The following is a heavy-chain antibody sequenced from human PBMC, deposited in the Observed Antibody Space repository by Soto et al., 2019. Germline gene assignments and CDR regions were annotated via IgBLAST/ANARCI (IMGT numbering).Heavy chain of an antibody. CDR3: AKSGITMVRGVIGDDAFDV. V-gene: IGHV3-23*01. CDR2: ISGSGGST. D-gene: IGHD3-10*01. Sequence: GGSLRLSCAASGFTFSSYAMSWVRQAPGKGLEWVSAISGSGGSTYYADSVKGRFTISRDNSKNTLYLQMNSLRAEDTAVYYCAKSGITMVRGVIGDDAFDVWGQGTTVTVSS. CDR1: GFTFSSYA. J-gene: IGHJ6*02.